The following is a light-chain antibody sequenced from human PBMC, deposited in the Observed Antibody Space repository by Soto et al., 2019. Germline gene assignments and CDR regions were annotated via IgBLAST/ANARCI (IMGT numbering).Light chain of an antibody. CDR3: QQSYSTPPWT. CDR2: AAS. V-gene: IGKV1-39*01. CDR1: QSISSY. Sequence: DIQFTHSPSFLSASVGDRVTITCRASQSISSYLNWYQQKPGKAPKLLIYAASSLQSGVPSRFSGSGSGTDFTLTISSLQPEDFATYYCQQSYSTPPWTFGQGTKVDIK. J-gene: IGKJ1*01.